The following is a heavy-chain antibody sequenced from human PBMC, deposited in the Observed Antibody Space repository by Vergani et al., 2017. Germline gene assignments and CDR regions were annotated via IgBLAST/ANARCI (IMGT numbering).Heavy chain of an antibody. D-gene: IGHD1-1*01. V-gene: IGHV3-21*01. CDR3: ARDLRYGDY. J-gene: IGHJ4*02. CDR2: ISTGGTYV. CDR1: GFTFSSFS. Sequence: EVQLLESGGGLVKPGGSLRLSCAASGFTFSSFSMNWVRQAPGEGLEWVSSISTGGTYVYYADSMKGRFTISRDNAKNSLYLQMHSLRVEDTAVYYCARDLRYGDYWGQGTLVTVSS.